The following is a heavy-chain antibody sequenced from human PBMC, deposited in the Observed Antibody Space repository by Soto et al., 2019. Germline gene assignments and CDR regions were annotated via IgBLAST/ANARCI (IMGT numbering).Heavy chain of an antibody. CDR1: DGSISTYDW. V-gene: IGHV4-4*02. D-gene: IGHD3-3*01. CDR2: MFHSGGA. CDR3: ATGNVDSMLEY. J-gene: IGHJ4*02. Sequence: PSETLSLTCVVSDGSISTYDWWTWVRQPPGKGLEWIGKMFHSGGADYSPSLKSRVTISAASSKNHFSLRLTAVTVADTAVYYCATGNVDSMLEYWGQGTQVTVSS.